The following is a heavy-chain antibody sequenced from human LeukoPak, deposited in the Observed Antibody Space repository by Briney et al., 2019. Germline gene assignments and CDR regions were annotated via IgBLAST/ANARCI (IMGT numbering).Heavy chain of an antibody. J-gene: IGHJ4*02. V-gene: IGHV1-8*01. CDR2: MNPNSGNT. Sequence: GASVKVSCKASRYTFTSYDINWVRQATGQGLEWMGWMNPNSGNTGYAQKFQGRVTITRNTSISTAYMELSSLRSEDTAVYYCARGIAAAGSYYFDYWGQGTLVTVSS. CDR3: ARGIAAAGSYYFDY. CDR1: RYTFTSYD. D-gene: IGHD6-13*01.